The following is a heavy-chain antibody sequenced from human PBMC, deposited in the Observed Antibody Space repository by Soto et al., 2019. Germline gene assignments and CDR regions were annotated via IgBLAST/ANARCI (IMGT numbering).Heavy chain of an antibody. CDR1: GFPFSSYA. D-gene: IGHD3-16*01. V-gene: IGHV3-23*01. Sequence: GGSLRLSCVASGFPFSSYAMSWVRQTPGRGLEWVSGISGSGGRTYYADSVKGRFTISRDNSNNTLSLQMHILRVEDTAVYFCAKGGYYSLFDIWGQGTMVTVSS. CDR3: AKGGYYSLFDI. J-gene: IGHJ3*02. CDR2: ISGSGGRT.